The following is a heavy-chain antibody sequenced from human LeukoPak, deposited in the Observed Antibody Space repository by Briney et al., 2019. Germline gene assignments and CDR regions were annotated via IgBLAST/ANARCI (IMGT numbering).Heavy chain of an antibody. CDR3: TTEGAIVPAGQNFGY. CDR1: GFTFSNAW. D-gene: IGHD2-2*01. V-gene: IGHV3-15*01. Sequence: GGSLRLSCAASGFTFSNAWMSWVRQAPGKGLEWVGRIKSKTDGGTTDYAAPVKGRFTISRDDSKNTLYLQMNSLKTEDTAVYYCTTEGAIVPAGQNFGYWGQGTLVTVSS. CDR2: IKSKTDGGTT. J-gene: IGHJ4*02.